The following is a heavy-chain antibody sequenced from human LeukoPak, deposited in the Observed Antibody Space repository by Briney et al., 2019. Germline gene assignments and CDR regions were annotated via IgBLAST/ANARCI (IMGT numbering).Heavy chain of an antibody. D-gene: IGHD2-21*01. CDR1: GYTFTSYD. J-gene: IGHJ5*02. CDR3: ARGRFPLYCGGDCYRAGWFDP. CDR2: MNPNSGNT. Sequence: ASVKVSCKASGYTFTSYDINWVRKATGQGLEWIGWMNPNSGNTGYAQKFQGRVTMTRNTSISTAYMELSSLRSEDTAVYYCARGRFPLYCGGDCYRAGWFDPWGQGTLVTVSS. V-gene: IGHV1-8*01.